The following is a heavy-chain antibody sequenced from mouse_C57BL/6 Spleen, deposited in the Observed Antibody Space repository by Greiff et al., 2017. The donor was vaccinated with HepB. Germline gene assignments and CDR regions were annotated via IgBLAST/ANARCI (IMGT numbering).Heavy chain of an antibody. CDR1: GFNIKDDY. J-gene: IGHJ2*01. CDR2: IDPENGDT. CDR3: TLIDSSGYEEY. V-gene: IGHV14-4*01. D-gene: IGHD3-2*02. Sequence: VQLQQSGAELVRPGASVKLSCTASGFNIKDDYMHWVKQRPEQGLEWIGWIDPENGDTEYASKFQGKATITAATSSNTAYLQRSSLTSEDTAVYYCTLIDSSGYEEYRGEGTTLTVSS.